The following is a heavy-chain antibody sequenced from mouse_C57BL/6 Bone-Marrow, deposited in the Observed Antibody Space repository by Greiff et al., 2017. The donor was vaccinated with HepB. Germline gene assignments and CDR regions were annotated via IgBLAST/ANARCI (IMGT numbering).Heavy chain of an antibody. Sequence: EVMLVESGGGLVKPGGSLKLSCAASGFTFSSYAMSWVRQTPEKGLEWVATISDGGSYTYYTDNVKGRFTISRDNAKNNLYLQMSHLKSEDTAIYYCARDLFGYWGQGTLVTVSA. CDR3: ARDLFGY. V-gene: IGHV5-4*01. CDR2: ISDGGSYT. J-gene: IGHJ3*01. CDR1: GFTFSSYA.